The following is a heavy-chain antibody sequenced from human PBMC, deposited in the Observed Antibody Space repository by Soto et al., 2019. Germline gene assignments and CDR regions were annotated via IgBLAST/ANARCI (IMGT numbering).Heavy chain of an antibody. D-gene: IGHD4-17*01. J-gene: IGHJ4*02. CDR1: GYTFTSYG. CDR2: ISAYNGNT. Sequence: ASVKVSCKASGYTFTSYGISWVRQAPGQGLEWMGWISAYNGNTNYAQKLQGRVTMTTDTSTSTAYMELRSLRSDDTAVYYCARGSRRSGDSYGDDDYWGQGTLVTVSS. CDR3: ARGSRRSGDSYGDDDY. V-gene: IGHV1-18*01.